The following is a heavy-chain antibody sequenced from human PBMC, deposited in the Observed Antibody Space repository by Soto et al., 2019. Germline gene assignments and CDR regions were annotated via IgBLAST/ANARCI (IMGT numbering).Heavy chain of an antibody. J-gene: IGHJ4*02. CDR3: ARERYSYGFDY. V-gene: IGHV3-53*01. Sequence: PGGSLRLSCAASGFDVSGFYMNWVRQAPGKGLEWVSVIFTTGITYYADSVKGRFTISRDDSRNTLYLQMNSLRAEDTAVYYCARERYSYGFDYWGQGTVVTVSS. CDR1: GFDVSGFY. D-gene: IGHD5-18*01. CDR2: IFTTGIT.